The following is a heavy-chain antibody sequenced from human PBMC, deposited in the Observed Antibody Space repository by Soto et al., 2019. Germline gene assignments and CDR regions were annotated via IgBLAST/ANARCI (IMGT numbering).Heavy chain of an antibody. CDR1: GFTFSSNA. D-gene: IGHD3-16*01. CDR2: MSYDGSNK. V-gene: IGHV3-30-3*01. J-gene: IGHJ4*02. CDR3: ARDGGAY. Sequence: QVQLVESGGGVVQPGRSLRLSCAASGFTFSSNAMHWVRRAPGKGLEWMAVMSYDGSNKYYADSVKGRFTISRDNSKNTLYLQMNSLRPEDTALYYCARDGGAYWGQGTLVIVSS.